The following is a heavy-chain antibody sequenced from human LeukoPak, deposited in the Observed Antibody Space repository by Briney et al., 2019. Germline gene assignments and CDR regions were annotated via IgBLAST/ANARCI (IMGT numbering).Heavy chain of an antibody. Sequence: GESLKISCKGSGYSFTSYWIGWVRQMPGKGLEWMGVIYPGDSDARYSPSFQGQVTISADKSINTAYLQWTSLKASDTAMYYCAGAAIRRTFHFDYWGQGTLVTVSS. J-gene: IGHJ4*02. CDR1: GYSFTSYW. CDR2: IYPGDSDA. CDR3: AGAAIRRTFHFDY. D-gene: IGHD5-18*01. V-gene: IGHV5-51*01.